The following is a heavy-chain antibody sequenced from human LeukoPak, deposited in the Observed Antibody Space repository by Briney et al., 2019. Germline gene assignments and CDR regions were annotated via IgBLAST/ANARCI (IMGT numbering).Heavy chain of an antibody. CDR1: EFTVSNNY. J-gene: IGHJ4*02. CDR2: IYSGGNT. V-gene: IGHV3-53*01. Sequence: GGSLRLSCAASEFTVSNNYMSWVRQAPGKGLEWVSVIYSGGNTYYADSVKGRFTISRDNSKNTVYLQMNSLRAEDTAVYYCAMGYSSDFYFFDYWGQGTLVTVSS. D-gene: IGHD6-19*01. CDR3: AMGYSSDFYFFDY.